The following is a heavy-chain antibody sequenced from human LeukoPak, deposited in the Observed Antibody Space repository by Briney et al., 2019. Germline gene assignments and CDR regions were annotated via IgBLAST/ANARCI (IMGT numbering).Heavy chain of an antibody. D-gene: IGHD2-21*02. CDR3: ARDKLMGDSYFVY. Sequence: GGSLRLSCAASGFTFSSYSMNWARQAPGKGLEWVSSISSSSSYIYYADSVKGRFTISRDNAKNSLYLQMNGLRAEDTAVYYCARDKLMGDSYFVYWGQGSLVTVSS. V-gene: IGHV3-21*01. CDR2: ISSSSSYI. J-gene: IGHJ4*02. CDR1: GFTFSSYS.